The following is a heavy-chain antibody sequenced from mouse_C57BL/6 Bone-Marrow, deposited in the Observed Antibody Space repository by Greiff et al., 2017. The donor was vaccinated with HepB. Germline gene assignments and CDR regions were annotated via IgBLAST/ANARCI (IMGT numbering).Heavy chain of an antibody. Sequence: DVMLVESGGGLVKPGGSLKLSCAASGFTFSSYAMSWVRQTPEKRLEWVATISDGGSYTYYPDNVKGRFTISRDNAKNNLYLQMSHLKSEDTAMYYCASLYGSSPYWGQGTLVTVSA. V-gene: IGHV5-4*03. CDR1: GFTFSSYA. CDR2: ISDGGSYT. CDR3: ASLYGSSPY. D-gene: IGHD1-1*01. J-gene: IGHJ3*01.